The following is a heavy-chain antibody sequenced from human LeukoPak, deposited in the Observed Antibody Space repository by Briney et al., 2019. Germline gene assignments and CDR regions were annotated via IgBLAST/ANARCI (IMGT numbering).Heavy chain of an antibody. J-gene: IGHJ4*02. CDR1: GFLFSGYD. CDR3: ARDLFDSSADY. Sequence: PGGSLRLSCAASGFLFSGYDMSWVRQAPGKGLEWVSYITSSSTTLYYADSVKGRFTISRDNAKNSLYLQMSSLRDEDTAVYYCARDLFDSSADYWGQGTLVTVS. CDR2: ITSSSTTL. V-gene: IGHV3-48*02. D-gene: IGHD3-22*01.